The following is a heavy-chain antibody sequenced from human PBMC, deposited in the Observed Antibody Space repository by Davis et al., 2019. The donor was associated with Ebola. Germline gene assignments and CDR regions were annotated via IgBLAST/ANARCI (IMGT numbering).Heavy chain of an antibody. V-gene: IGHV1-18*01. CDR3: ARVRSTSGWRYYFDY. Sequence: AASVKVSCKASGYSFKNYAISWVRQAPGQGLEWMGWISAYNGNTNYAQKVQGRVTMTTDTSTGTAYLDLRSLRSDDTAVYYCARVRSTSGWRYYFDYWGQGTLVTVSS. D-gene: IGHD6-19*01. J-gene: IGHJ4*02. CDR1: GYSFKNYA. CDR2: ISAYNGNT.